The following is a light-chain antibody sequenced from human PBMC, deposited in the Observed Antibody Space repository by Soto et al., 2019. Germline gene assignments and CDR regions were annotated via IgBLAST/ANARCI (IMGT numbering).Light chain of an antibody. Sequence: QPVLTQSSSASASLGSSVKLTCTLSSGHSSYIIAWHQQQPGKAPRHLIKLEGSGSYNKGSGVPDRFSGSSSGADRYLTISNLQFEDEADYYCETWDSNTRVFGGGTKVTVL. CDR2: LEGSGSY. CDR1: SGHSSYI. V-gene: IGLV4-60*02. J-gene: IGLJ3*02. CDR3: ETWDSNTRV.